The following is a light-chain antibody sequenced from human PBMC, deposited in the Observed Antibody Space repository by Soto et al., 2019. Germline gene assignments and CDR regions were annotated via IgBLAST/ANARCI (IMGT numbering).Light chain of an antibody. CDR1: KSVSST. Sequence: EIALTQSPGTLSASAGDRATLSCRSSKSVSSTLAWYQHKPGQAPRPRIYGASARATGIPARFTGSGPGTEITLTTSSLQSEDNAVYHCQQYYNWRPYTFGGGTKVDI. CDR3: QQYYNWRPYT. CDR2: GAS. V-gene: IGKV3-15*01. J-gene: IGKJ4*01.